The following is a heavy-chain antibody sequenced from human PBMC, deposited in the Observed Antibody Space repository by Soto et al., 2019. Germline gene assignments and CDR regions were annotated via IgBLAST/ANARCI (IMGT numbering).Heavy chain of an antibody. CDR1: GFTFSTYD. D-gene: IGHD3-16*01. V-gene: IGHV3-13*01. CDR3: LRGRSNDFRLSPPPKFDP. Sequence: GGSLRLSCVASGFTFSTYDLHWVRQVPGKRLEWVSAIGTLFDTYYTASVEGRFTVSRENARNSFFLQMNSLRVGDTAIYYCLRGRSNDFRLSPPPKFDPWGRGTKVTVS. CDR2: IGTLFDT. J-gene: IGHJ5*02.